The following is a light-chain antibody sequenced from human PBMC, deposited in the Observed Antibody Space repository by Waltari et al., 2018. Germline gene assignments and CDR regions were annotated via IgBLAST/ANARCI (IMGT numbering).Light chain of an antibody. J-gene: IGKJ1*01. CDR1: PNVNYY. Sequence: TTTYRASPNVNYYIAWYQQKDGQAPRLRIYGASTRATGIPDRFSGSGSGTEFTLSISSLQSEEFAIYYCQQYNEWPRTFGQGTRVEI. CDR3: QQYNEWPRT. CDR2: GAS. V-gene: IGKV3-15*01.